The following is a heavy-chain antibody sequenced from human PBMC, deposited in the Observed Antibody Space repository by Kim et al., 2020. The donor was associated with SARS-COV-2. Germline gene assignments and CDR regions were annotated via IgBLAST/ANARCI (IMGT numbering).Heavy chain of an antibody. D-gene: IGHD2-2*01. CDR1: GGSFSGYY. J-gene: IGHJ6*02. Sequence: SETLSLTCAVYGGSFSGYYWSWIRQPPGKGLEWIGEINHSGSTNYNPSLKSRVTISVDTSKNQFSLKLSSVTAADTAVYYCARYCSSTSCYVGPYGMDVWGQGTTVTVSS. CDR2: INHSGST. V-gene: IGHV4-34*01. CDR3: ARYCSSTSCYVGPYGMDV.